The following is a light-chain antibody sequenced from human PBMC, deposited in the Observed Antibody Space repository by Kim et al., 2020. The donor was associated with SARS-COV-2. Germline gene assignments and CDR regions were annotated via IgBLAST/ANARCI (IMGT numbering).Light chain of an antibody. Sequence: QPVLTQPPSPSASPGESARLTCTLSSDINVGSYNIYWYQQKPGSPPRYLLYYYSDSDKGQGSGVPSRFSGSKDASANTGILLISGLQYEDEADYYCMIWPSNAYVFGTGTKVTVL. V-gene: IGLV5-37*01. J-gene: IGLJ1*01. CDR3: MIWPSNAYV. CDR2: YYSDSDK. CDR1: SDINVGSYN.